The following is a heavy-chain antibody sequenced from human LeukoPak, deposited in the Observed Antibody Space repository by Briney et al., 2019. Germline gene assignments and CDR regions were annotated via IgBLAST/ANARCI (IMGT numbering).Heavy chain of an antibody. J-gene: IGHJ3*02. Sequence: ASVKVSCKASGYTFTIYYIHWVRQAPGQGLEWMGIINPSGGSTNYAQKFQGRVTMTRDTSTSTVYMELSSLRSEDTAVYYCARAHYYDSSGYYYRDAFDIWGQGTMVTVSS. D-gene: IGHD3-22*01. CDR1: GYTFTIYY. CDR2: INPSGGST. CDR3: ARAHYYDSSGYYYRDAFDI. V-gene: IGHV1-46*01.